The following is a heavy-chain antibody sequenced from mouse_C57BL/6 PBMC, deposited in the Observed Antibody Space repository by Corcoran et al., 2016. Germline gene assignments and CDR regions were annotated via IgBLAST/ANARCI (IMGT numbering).Heavy chain of an antibody. CDR2: INPKNGGT. V-gene: IGHV1-26*01. D-gene: IGHD2-1*01. CDR3: ARDGNLFFPYWSFDV. Sequence: EVQLQQSGPELLKPGASVKISCTASGYTFTDYYMNGVRQRHGKSLEWIGDINPKNGGTSYNQKFKGKATLTVDKSSSTAYMELRSLTSEDSAVYYCARDGNLFFPYWSFDVGGTGTTATVSP. J-gene: IGHJ1*03. CDR1: GYTFTDYY.